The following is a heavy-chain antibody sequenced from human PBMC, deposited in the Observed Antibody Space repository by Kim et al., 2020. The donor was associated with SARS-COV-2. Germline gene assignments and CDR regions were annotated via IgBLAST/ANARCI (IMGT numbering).Heavy chain of an antibody. D-gene: IGHD6-13*01. CDR1: GGSISSSNW. CDR3: ARRAHSSSWYNWFDP. Sequence: SETLSLTCPVSGGSISSSNWWSWARQPPGKGLEWIGEIYHSGSTNYNPSLKSRVTISVDKSKNQFSLKLSSVTAADTAVYYCARRAHSSSWYNWFDPWGQGTLVTVSS. V-gene: IGHV4-4*02. CDR2: IYHSGST. J-gene: IGHJ5*02.